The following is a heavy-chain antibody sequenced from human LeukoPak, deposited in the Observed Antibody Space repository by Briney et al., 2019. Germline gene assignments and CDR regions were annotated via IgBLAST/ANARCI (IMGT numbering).Heavy chain of an antibody. V-gene: IGHV3-7*01. CDR1: GFTFSNSW. CDR3: AKDDSNNYYEY. D-gene: IGHD2-15*01. Sequence: PGGSLRLPCAASGFTFSNSWMTWVRQAPGKGLEWVASISHDGGNKQYAESIKGRLTISRDNVKNSLYLEINSLRADDTAIYYCAKDDSNNYYEYWGQGTLVTVSA. CDR2: ISHDGGNK. J-gene: IGHJ4*02.